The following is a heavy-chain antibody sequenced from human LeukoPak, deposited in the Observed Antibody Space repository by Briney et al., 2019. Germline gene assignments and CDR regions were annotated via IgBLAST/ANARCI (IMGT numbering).Heavy chain of an antibody. CDR1: GYTFTSYG. Sequence: ASVKVSCKASGYTFTSYGISWVRQAPGQGLKWMGWISAYNGNTNCAQKLQGRVTMTTDTSTSTAYMELRSLRSDDTAVYYCTIRGGDQLVDYWGQGTLVTVSS. D-gene: IGHD6-6*01. CDR2: ISAYNGNT. CDR3: TIRGGDQLVDY. V-gene: IGHV1-18*01. J-gene: IGHJ4*02.